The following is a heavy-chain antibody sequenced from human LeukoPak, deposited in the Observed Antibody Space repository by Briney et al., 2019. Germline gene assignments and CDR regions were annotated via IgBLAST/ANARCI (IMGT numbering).Heavy chain of an antibody. CDR3: ARDGSSWYYFDY. D-gene: IGHD6-13*01. Sequence: SETLSLTCTVSGGSISSYYWSWIRQAPGKGLEWIGYIYYSGSTNYNPSLKSRVTISVDTSKNQFSLKLSSVTAADTAVYYCARDGSSWYYFDYWGQGTLVTVSS. V-gene: IGHV4-59*12. CDR1: GGSISSYY. J-gene: IGHJ4*02. CDR2: IYYSGST.